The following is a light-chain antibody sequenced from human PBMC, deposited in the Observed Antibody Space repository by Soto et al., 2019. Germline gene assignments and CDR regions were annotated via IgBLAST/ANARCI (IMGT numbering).Light chain of an antibody. Sequence: ILMTQSPATVSVSPGESATLSCRASQNIYYNVAWYQQRPGQAPRLLIYGASTRATGIPARFSGSGSGTEFTLTISSLQSEDFAVYYCQQYNNWPLTFGGGTKVDIK. V-gene: IGKV3-15*01. CDR1: QNIYYN. CDR2: GAS. J-gene: IGKJ4*01. CDR3: QQYNNWPLT.